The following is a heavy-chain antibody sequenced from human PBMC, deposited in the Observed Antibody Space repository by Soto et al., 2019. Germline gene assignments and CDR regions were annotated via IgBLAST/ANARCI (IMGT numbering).Heavy chain of an antibody. CDR1: GGSISSSNW. J-gene: IGHJ6*03. CDR2: IYYSGST. D-gene: IGHD3-3*01. Sequence: SDTLSLTCTVSGGSISSSNWFSRSRHHPGKVLEWIGYIYYSGSTNYNPSLKSRVTISVDTSKNQFSLKLSSVTAADAAVYYCARESITIFGVARYYYYYMDVWGRGTTVTVSS. V-gene: IGHV4-4*02. CDR3: ARESITIFGVARYYYYYMDV.